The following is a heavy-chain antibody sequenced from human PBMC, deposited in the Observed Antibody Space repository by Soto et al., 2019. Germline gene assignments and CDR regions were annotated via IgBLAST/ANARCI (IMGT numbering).Heavy chain of an antibody. V-gene: IGHV5-10-1*01. J-gene: IGHJ6*02. D-gene: IGHD3-10*01. CDR2: IDPSDSYT. CDR1: GYSFTSYW. CDR3: ARRPGRFGELSLPYYYGMDV. Sequence: PGESLKISCKGSGYSFTSYWISWVRQMPGKGLERMGRIDPSDSYTNYSPSFQGHVTISADKSISTAYLQWSSLKASDTAMYYCARRPGRFGELSLPYYYGMDVWGQGTTVTVSS.